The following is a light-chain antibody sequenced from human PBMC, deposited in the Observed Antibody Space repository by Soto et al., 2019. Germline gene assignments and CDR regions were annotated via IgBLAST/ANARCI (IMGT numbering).Light chain of an antibody. CDR2: KAS. CDR1: QSFRSW. J-gene: IGKJ1*01. CDR3: QQYGSSSPWT. V-gene: IGKV1-5*03. Sequence: DIQMTQSPSTLSASVGDRVTITCRASQSFRSWLAWYQQKPGKAPKLLIYKASSLETGVPSRFSGSGSGTEFTLISSSLQPDDFARYYCQQYGSSSPWTFGQGTKVEIK.